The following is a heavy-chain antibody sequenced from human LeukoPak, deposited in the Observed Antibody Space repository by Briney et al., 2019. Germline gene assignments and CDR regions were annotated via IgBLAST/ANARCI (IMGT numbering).Heavy chain of an antibody. CDR1: GGSISSGGYS. CDR2: IYHSGST. J-gene: IGHJ5*02. V-gene: IGHV4-30-2*01. D-gene: IGHD1-1*01. CDR3: ARDGSTGTADPAGFDP. Sequence: SETPSLTCAVSGGSISSGGYSWSWIRQPPGKGLEWIGYIYHSGSTYYNPSLKSRVTISVDRSKNQFSLKLSSVAAADTAVYYCARDGSTGTADPAGFDPWGQGTLVTVSS.